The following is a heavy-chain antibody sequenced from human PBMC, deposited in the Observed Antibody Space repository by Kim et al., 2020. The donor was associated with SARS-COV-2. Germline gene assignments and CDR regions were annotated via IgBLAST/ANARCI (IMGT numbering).Heavy chain of an antibody. J-gene: IGHJ6*02. V-gene: IGHV3-9*01. D-gene: IGHD4-17*01. CDR3: AKDGDYGGKHPYYYYGRDV. CDR1: GFTFGDYA. Sequence: GGSLRLSCAASGFTFGDYAMHWVRQAPGKGLEWVSGISWNSGSIGYADSVKGRFTISRDNAKNSLYLQMNSLRAEDTALYYCAKDGDYGGKHPYYYYGRDVWGQGTTATVSS. CDR2: ISWNSGSI.